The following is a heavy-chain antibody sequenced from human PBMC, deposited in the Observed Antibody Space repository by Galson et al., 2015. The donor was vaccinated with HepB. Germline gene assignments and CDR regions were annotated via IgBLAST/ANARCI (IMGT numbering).Heavy chain of an antibody. V-gene: IGHV2-5*01. Sequence: LVKPTQTLTLTCTFSGFSLTTSGEAVAWIRQPPGKALEWLALIYWNDDKRYSPSLKSRLTITKDTSKNQVVLTMTNMGPVDTATYSCAHRRGRYFDSTGYYYPGAFDYWGQGTLVSVSS. D-gene: IGHD3-22*01. CDR3: AHRRGRYFDSTGYYYPGAFDY. CDR1: GFSLTTSGEA. J-gene: IGHJ4*02. CDR2: IYWNDDK.